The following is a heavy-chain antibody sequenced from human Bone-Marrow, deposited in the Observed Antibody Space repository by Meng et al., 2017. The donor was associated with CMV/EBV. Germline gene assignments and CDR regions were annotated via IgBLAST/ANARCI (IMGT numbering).Heavy chain of an antibody. V-gene: IGHV3-30-3*01. CDR1: GFTFSRYA. Sequence: GGSLRLSCAASGFTFSRYALHWVRQAPGKGLEWVAVISRDGGNKYYADSVKGRFTISRDNSKNTLYLQMNSLRAEDTAVYYCARDLYQLLPNFDYWGQGTLVTVSS. D-gene: IGHD2-2*01. CDR3: ARDLYQLLPNFDY. CDR2: ISRDGGNK. J-gene: IGHJ4*02.